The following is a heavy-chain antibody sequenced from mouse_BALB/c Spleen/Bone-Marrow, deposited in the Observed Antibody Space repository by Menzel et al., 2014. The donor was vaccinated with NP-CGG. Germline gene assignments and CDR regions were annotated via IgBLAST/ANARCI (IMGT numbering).Heavy chain of an antibody. J-gene: IGHJ2*01. CDR1: GFTFSSYY. D-gene: IGHD4-1*01. Sequence: EVQLVESGGGLVKLGGSLKLSCAASGFTFSSYYMSWVRQTPEKRLELVAAINSNGGSTYYPDTVKGRFTISRDNAKNTLYLRMSSLKSEDTALYYCARRGWDGYFDYWGQGTTLTVSS. CDR2: INSNGGST. V-gene: IGHV5-6-2*01. CDR3: ARRGWDGYFDY.